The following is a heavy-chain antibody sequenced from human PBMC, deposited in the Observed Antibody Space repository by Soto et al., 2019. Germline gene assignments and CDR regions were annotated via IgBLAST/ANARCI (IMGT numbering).Heavy chain of an antibody. Sequence: SETLSLTCAVYGGSFSGYYWSWIRQPPGKGLEWIGEINHSGSTNYNPSLKSRVTISVDTSKNQFSLKLSSVTAADTAVYYCASPFSRRIAVAGTFAYRGQGTLVIVSS. CDR2: INHSGST. V-gene: IGHV4-34*01. CDR1: GGSFSGYY. D-gene: IGHD6-19*01. J-gene: IGHJ4*02. CDR3: ASPFSRRIAVAGTFAY.